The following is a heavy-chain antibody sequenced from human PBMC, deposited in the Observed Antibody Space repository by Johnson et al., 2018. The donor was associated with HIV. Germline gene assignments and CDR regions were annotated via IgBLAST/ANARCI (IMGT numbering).Heavy chain of an antibody. J-gene: IGHJ3*02. D-gene: IGHD1-26*01. CDR2: IPYDGSNK. CDR1: GFTFISYA. V-gene: IGHV3-30-3*01. CDR3: AMERMGGFEI. Sequence: QVQLVESGGGLVKPGGSLRLSCAASGFTFISYAMHWVRQAPGKGLAWVAVIPYDGSNKSYADSVKGRFTIASDNSKNTLYVQMTSLRDEDTAVYYCAMERMGGFEIWGQGTMVTVSS.